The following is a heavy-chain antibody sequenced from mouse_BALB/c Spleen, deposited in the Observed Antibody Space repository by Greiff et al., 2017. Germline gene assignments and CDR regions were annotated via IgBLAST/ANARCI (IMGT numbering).Heavy chain of an antibody. CDR2: IDPANGNT. CDR3: AREGGGYYGFDY. J-gene: IGHJ2*01. Sequence: EVKLMESGAELVKPGASVKLSCTASGFNIKDTYMHWVKQRPEQGLEWIGRIDPANGNTKYDPKFQGKATITADTSSNTAYLQLSSLTSEDTAVYYCAREGGGYYGFDYWGQGTTLTVSS. D-gene: IGHD2-3*01. V-gene: IGHV14-3*02. CDR1: GFNIKDTY.